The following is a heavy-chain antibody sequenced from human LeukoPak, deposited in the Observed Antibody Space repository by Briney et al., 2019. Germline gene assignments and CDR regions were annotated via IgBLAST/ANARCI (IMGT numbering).Heavy chain of an antibody. CDR1: GFTFDDYA. CDR3: AKDMKAMATNWFDP. V-gene: IGHV3-9*01. Sequence: GRSLRLSCAASGFTFDDYAMHWVRQAPGKGLEWVSGISWNSGSIGYADSVKGRFTISRDNAKNSLYLQMNSLRAEDTALYYCAKDMKAMATNWFDPWGQGTLVTVFS. J-gene: IGHJ5*02. D-gene: IGHD5-18*01. CDR2: ISWNSGSI.